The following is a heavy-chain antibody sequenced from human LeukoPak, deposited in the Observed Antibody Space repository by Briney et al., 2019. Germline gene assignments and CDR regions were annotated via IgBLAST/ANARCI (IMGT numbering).Heavy chain of an antibody. CDR3: ARGTVAGLYYFDY. V-gene: IGHV3-13*01. Sequence: GGSLRLSCAASGFTFSSYDMHWVRQVTGKGLEWVSAIGTAGDTNYPDSVKGRFTISRENAKNFLYLQMNSLRAGDTAVYYCARGTVAGLYYFDYWGQGTLVTVSS. J-gene: IGHJ4*02. CDR2: IGTAGDT. CDR1: GFTFSSYD. D-gene: IGHD6-19*01.